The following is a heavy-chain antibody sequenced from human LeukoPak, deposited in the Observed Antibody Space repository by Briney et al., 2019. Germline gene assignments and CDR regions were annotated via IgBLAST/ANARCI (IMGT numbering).Heavy chain of an antibody. CDR3: ARILTAFAQDAFDI. CDR1: GYTFTSYG. Sequence: ASVKVSCKASGYTFTSYGISWVRQAPGQGLEWMGWISAYNGNTNYAQKLQGRVTMTTDTSTSTAYMELRSLRSDDTAVYYCARILTAFAQDAFDIWGQGTMVTVSS. J-gene: IGHJ3*02. D-gene: IGHD3-9*01. CDR2: ISAYNGNT. V-gene: IGHV1-18*04.